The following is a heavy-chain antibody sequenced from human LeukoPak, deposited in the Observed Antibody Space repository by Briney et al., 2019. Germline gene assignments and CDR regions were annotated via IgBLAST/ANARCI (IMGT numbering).Heavy chain of an antibody. J-gene: IGHJ4*02. D-gene: IGHD5-18*01. Sequence: PSETLSLTCTVSGGSISSGGYYWSWSRQHPGKGLEWIGDIYYSGSTYYTPSLKSRVTISVDTSKNQYSLTLSSVTAADTAVYYCARAGGYGYDRTYFDHWGQGTLVTVSS. CDR2: IYYSGST. V-gene: IGHV4-31*03. CDR1: GGSISSGGYY. CDR3: ARAGGYGYDRTYFDH.